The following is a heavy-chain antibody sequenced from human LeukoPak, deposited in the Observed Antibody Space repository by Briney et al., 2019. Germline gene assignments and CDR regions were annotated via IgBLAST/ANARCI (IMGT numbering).Heavy chain of an antibody. CDR1: GYSFTSYW. J-gene: IGHJ3*02. CDR3: ARARGLLWFGELSPDAFDI. CDR2: IYPGDSDT. D-gene: IGHD3-10*01. Sequence: GESLKISCKGSGYSFTSYWIGWVRQMPGKGLEWMGIIYPGDSDTRYSPSFQGQVTISADKSISTAYLQWSSLKASDTAMYYCARARGLLWFGELSPDAFDIWGQGTMVTVSS. V-gene: IGHV5-51*01.